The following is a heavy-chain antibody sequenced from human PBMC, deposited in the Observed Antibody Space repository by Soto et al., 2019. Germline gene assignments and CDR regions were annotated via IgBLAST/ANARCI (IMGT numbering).Heavy chain of an antibody. J-gene: IGHJ5*02. CDR2: IYYSGST. D-gene: IGHD3-9*01. CDR3: AREYDILTGNWFDP. Sequence: SETLSLTCTVSGGSISSGDYYWSWIRQPPGEGLEWIGYIYYSGSTYYNPSLKSRVTISVDTSKNQFSLKLSSVTAADTAVYYCAREYDILTGNWFDPWGQGTLVTVSS. V-gene: IGHV4-30-4*01. CDR1: GGSISSGDYY.